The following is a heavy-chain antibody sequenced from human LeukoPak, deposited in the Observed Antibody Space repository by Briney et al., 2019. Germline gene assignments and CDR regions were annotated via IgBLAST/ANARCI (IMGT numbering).Heavy chain of an antibody. V-gene: IGHV3-7*01. CDR3: ARVGRWGAAMEFFDY. CDR1: GFTFSSYW. J-gene: IGHJ4*02. CDR2: IKQDGSEK. Sequence: GGSLRLSCAASGFTFSSYWMSWVRQAPGKGLEWVATIKQDGSEKDFVDSVKGRFTISRDNAMNSLYLQMNSLRAEDTAVYYCARVGRWGAAMEFFDYWGQGTLVTVSS. D-gene: IGHD5-18*01.